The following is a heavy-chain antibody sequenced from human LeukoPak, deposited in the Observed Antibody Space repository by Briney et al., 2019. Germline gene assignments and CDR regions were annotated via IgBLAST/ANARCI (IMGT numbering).Heavy chain of an antibody. J-gene: IGHJ4*02. D-gene: IGHD1-1*01. Sequence: GESLKISCKVSGYSFTTYWIGWVRQMPGKGLEWMGIIYPGDSDTRYSPSFQGQVTISADRSISTAYLQWSSLKASDTAMYYCARHETGPYFDYWGQGTLVTVSS. CDR2: IYPGDSDT. CDR3: ARHETGPYFDY. V-gene: IGHV5-51*01. CDR1: GYSFTTYW.